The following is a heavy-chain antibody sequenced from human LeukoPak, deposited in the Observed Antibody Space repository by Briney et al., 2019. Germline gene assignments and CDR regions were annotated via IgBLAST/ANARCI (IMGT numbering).Heavy chain of an antibody. CDR2: ISAYNGNT. Sequence: ASVKVSCKASGYTFTSYGIIWLRQAPGQGLEWMGWISAYNGNTNYAQKLQGRVTMTTDTSTSTAYMELRSLRSDDTAVYYCARATSRVSPMYYFDYWGQGTLVTVSS. J-gene: IGHJ4*02. CDR1: GYTFTSYG. D-gene: IGHD3-10*02. V-gene: IGHV1-18*04. CDR3: ARATSRVSPMYYFDY.